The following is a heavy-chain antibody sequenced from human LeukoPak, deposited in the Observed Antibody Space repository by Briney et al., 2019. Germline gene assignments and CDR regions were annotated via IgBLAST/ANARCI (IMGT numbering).Heavy chain of an antibody. CDR2: IDWDDDK. D-gene: IGHD3-16*01. CDR3: ARILSVGDRGFDAFDI. V-gene: IGHV2-70*01. CDR1: GFSLSTTGMC. Sequence: SGPTLVNSRQTLTLTCTFSGFSLSTTGMCVAWIRQPPGKALEWLALIDWDDDKFYSTSLKTRLTISKDTSKNQVVLTMTNMDPVDTATYYCARILSVGDRGFDAFDIWGPGTMVTVSS. J-gene: IGHJ3*02.